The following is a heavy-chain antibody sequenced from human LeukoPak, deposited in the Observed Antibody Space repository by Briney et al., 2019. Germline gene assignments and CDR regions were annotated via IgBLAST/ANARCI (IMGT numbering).Heavy chain of an antibody. CDR1: GFIFCAHP. V-gene: IGHV3-30*04. CDR3: ARQMTSTRLFDS. CDR2: IGSDGSKK. Sequence: PGRSLRLSCVASGFIFCAHPLQWVRQSPDKGLEWVALIGSDGSKKYYADSVRGRFTVSRENSNNTLFLQMNTLRADDTAVYFCARQMTSTRLFDSWGQGTLVTVSS. J-gene: IGHJ4*02. D-gene: IGHD5/OR15-5a*01.